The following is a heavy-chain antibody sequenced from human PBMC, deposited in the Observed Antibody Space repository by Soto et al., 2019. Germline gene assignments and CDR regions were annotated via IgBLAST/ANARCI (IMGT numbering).Heavy chain of an antibody. D-gene: IGHD1-1*01. CDR2: VRGVDTST. CDR1: GFSFSNYA. V-gene: IGHV3-23*01. J-gene: IGHJ4*02. Sequence: PGGYLRLSCAASGFSFSNYALTWVRQAPGKGLEWVSTVRGVDTSTYYADSVKGRFTISRDNSMNTLFLDMSSLRAEDTAIYYCAKGGYASPYDYWGLGTLVTVSS. CDR3: AKGGYASPYDY.